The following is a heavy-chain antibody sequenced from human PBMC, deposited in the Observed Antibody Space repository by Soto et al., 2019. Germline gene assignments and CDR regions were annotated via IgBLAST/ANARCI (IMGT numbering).Heavy chain of an antibody. J-gene: IGHJ6*02. D-gene: IGHD2-21*02. Sequence: QVQLQESGPGLVKPSQTLSLTCTVSGGSISSGGYYWIWIRQHPGKGLEWIGYIYYSGSTYYNPSLKSRVTISVDTSKNQDTLKLSSVTAADTAVYYCARVCGGDCHYGMDVWGQGNTVTVAS. CDR1: GGSISSGGYY. CDR3: ARVCGGDCHYGMDV. V-gene: IGHV4-31*03. CDR2: IYYSGST.